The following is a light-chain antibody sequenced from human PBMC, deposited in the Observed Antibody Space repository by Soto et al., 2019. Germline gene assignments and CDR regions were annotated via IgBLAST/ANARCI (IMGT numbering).Light chain of an antibody. V-gene: IGKV3-15*01. CDR1: QRVSSN. CDR3: QQYNNWRT. J-gene: IGKJ1*01. CDR2: GAS. Sequence: EIVMTQSPATLSVSPGERATLSCRASQRVSSNLAWYQQKPGQAPRLLIYGASTRATGIPARFSGSGSGTEFTLIIYLLQSEDSAVYYCQQYNNWRTFGQGTKVEIK.